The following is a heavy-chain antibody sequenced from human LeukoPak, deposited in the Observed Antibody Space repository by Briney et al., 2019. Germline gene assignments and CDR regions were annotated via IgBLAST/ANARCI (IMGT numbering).Heavy chain of an antibody. V-gene: IGHV3-30-3*01. CDR2: ISYDGSNK. D-gene: IGHD2-2*02. CDR1: GFTFSSYA. Sequence: PGGSLRLSCAASGFTFSSYAMHWVRQDPGKGLEWVAVISYDGSNKYYADSVKGRFTISRDNSKNTLYLQMNSLRAEDTAVYYCTRELYCSSTSCYTRYFDYWGQGTLVTVSS. J-gene: IGHJ4*02. CDR3: TRELYCSSTSCYTRYFDY.